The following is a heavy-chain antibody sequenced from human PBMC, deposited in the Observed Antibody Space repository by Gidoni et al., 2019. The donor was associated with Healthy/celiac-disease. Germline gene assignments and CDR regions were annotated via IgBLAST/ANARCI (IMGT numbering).Heavy chain of an antibody. CDR2: ISAYNGNT. D-gene: IGHD3-3*01. V-gene: IGHV1-18*01. CDR1: GYTFTSYG. J-gene: IGHJ4*02. CDR3: ARIGDFWSGYYAY. Sequence: QVQLVQSGAVVKQPGASVNVSCKASGYTFTSYGISWVRQAPGQGLAWMGWISAYNGNTNDAQKLQGRVTMTTDTSTSTYYMEQRSLRSDDTAVYYCARIGDFWSGYYAYWGQGTLVTVSS.